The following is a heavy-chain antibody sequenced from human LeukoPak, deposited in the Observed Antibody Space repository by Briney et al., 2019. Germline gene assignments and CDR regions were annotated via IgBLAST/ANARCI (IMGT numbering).Heavy chain of an antibody. CDR2: VYYSGTT. D-gene: IGHD6-19*01. CDR3: ASRSYNGMDV. V-gene: IGHV4-39*07. J-gene: IGHJ6*02. CDR1: GGSISGSSYY. Sequence: SETLSLTCTVSGGSISGSSYYWGWLRQPPGKGLEWIGNVYYSGTTYYSPSLKSRVTISVDTSKNQFSLKLTSVTAADTAVYYCASRSYNGMDVWGQGTTVTVSS.